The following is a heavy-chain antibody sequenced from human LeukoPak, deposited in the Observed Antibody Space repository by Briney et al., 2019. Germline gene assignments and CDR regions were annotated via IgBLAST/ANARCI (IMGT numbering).Heavy chain of an antibody. Sequence: GGALRVSRAASGFTFSSYEMNGVRQAPGKGGEWISYICCSGSTIYSADSLRGGYTISRDNSTNTLYLQMYSLRAENTAVYYYAKAKQSDTYYYDSSGYYFDYWGQGTLVTVSS. J-gene: IGHJ4*02. D-gene: IGHD3-22*01. CDR1: GFTFSSYE. V-gene: IGHV3-48*03. CDR2: ICCSGSTI. CDR3: AKAKQSDTYYYDSSGYYFDY.